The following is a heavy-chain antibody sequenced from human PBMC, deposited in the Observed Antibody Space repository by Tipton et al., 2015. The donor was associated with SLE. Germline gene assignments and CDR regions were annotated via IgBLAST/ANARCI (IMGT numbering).Heavy chain of an antibody. CDR1: GFTFSDYY. D-gene: IGHD3-10*01. V-gene: IGHV3-11*05. CDR2: ISSSSSYT. Sequence: SLRLSCAASGFTFSDYYMSWIRQAPGKGLEWVSYISSSSSYTNYADSVKGRFTISRGNAKNSLYLQMNSLRAEDTAVYYCARAPDYYGSGSYYNYWGQGTLVTVSS. J-gene: IGHJ4*02. CDR3: ARAPDYYGSGSYYNY.